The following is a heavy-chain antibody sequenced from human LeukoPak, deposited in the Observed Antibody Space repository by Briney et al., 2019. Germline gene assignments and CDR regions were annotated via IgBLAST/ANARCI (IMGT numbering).Heavy chain of an antibody. D-gene: IGHD4-17*01. Sequence: PRASVKVSCKASGFTFATSAVQWVRQARGQRLEWIGWILVGSGHTNYAQKFQERVTITRDMSTSTAYMELSSLRSEDTAVYYCAATLTVTTGSTYYGMDVWGQGTTVTVSS. CDR2: ILVGSGHT. V-gene: IGHV1-58*01. J-gene: IGHJ6*02. CDR3: AATLTVTTGSTYYGMDV. CDR1: GFTFATSA.